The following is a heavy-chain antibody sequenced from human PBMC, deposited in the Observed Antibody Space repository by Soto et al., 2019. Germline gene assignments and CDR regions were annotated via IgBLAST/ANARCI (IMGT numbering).Heavy chain of an antibody. CDR3: ARLIGEGYSGTYALDY. Sequence: QVPLVQSGAEVKKPGSSVTVSCKASGGTFNNYAISWVRQAPGQGLEWMGGIIPLFGTANYAQKFEGRVTITADKSTDTAYMELSSLKSEDTAVYYCARLIGEGYSGTYALDYWGQGTLVTVSS. D-gene: IGHD1-26*01. J-gene: IGHJ4*02. CDR1: GGTFNNYA. V-gene: IGHV1-69*06. CDR2: IIPLFGTA.